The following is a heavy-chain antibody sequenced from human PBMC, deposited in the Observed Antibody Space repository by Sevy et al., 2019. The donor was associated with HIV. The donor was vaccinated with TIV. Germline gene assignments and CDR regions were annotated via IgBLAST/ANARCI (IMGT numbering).Heavy chain of an antibody. CDR1: GYTFTSYD. J-gene: IGHJ6*03. V-gene: IGHV1-18*01. CDR3: ARDRGHTYDILTGYLVPAYMDV. CDR2: ISAYNGNT. D-gene: IGHD3-9*01. Sequence: ASVKVSCKASGYTFTSYDISWVRQAPGQGLEWMGWISAYNGNTNYAQRVQGRVIMTTDTSTSTAYMELRSLRSDDTAVYYCARDRGHTYDILTGYLVPAYMDVWGKGTTVTVSS.